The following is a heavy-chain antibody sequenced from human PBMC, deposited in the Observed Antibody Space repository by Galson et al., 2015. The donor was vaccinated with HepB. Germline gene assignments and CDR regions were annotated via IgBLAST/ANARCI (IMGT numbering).Heavy chain of an antibody. CDR2: IGGSGGST. J-gene: IGHJ4*02. CDR1: GFTFSSYA. Sequence: SLRLSCAASGFTFSSYAMSWVRQAPGKGLEWVSAIGGSGGSTYYADSVKGRFTISRDNSKNTLYLQMNSLRAEDTAVYYCAKGVGYSYGYEREPFDYWGQGTLVTVSS. CDR3: AKGVGYSYGYEREPFDY. D-gene: IGHD5-18*01. V-gene: IGHV3-23*01.